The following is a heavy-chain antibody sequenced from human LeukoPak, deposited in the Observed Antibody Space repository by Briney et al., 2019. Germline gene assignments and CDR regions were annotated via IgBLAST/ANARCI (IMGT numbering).Heavy chain of an antibody. CDR1: GYTFTGYY. D-gene: IGHD4-23*01. CDR2: INPNSGGT. J-gene: IGHJ4*02. CDR3: ARDRPGYGGNSRSFDY. Sequence: ASVNVSCKASGYTFTGYYMHWVRQAPGQGLEWMGWINPNSGGTNNAQKFQGRVTITADKSTSTAYMELSSLRSEDTAVYYCARDRPGYGGNSRSFDYWGQGTLVTVSS. V-gene: IGHV1-2*02.